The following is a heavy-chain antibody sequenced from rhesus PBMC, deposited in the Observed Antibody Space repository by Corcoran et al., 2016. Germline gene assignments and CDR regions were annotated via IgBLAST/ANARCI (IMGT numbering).Heavy chain of an antibody. V-gene: IGHV2-95*01. CDR3: ARVRGYNSGWPKGYGYFDL. CDR2: IYWNDSK. CDR1: GLSINTTGTA. J-gene: IGHJ2*01. Sequence: QVTLKESGPALVKPTQTLPLNCTFSGLSINTTGTAMGWIRQPPGKAMEWLASIYWNDSKCYKTPWKSRLTISKDTSKIQVYLTMTNMDAVDTATYYCARVRGYNSGWPKGYGYFDLWGPGTPISISS. D-gene: IGHD6-31*01.